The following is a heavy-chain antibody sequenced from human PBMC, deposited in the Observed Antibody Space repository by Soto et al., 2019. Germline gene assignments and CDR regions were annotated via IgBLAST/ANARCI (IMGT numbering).Heavy chain of an antibody. J-gene: IGHJ4*02. V-gene: IGHV3-74*01. CDR3: ALSHTVTTDY. CDR1: GLTFSNYW. Sequence: EVQLVESRGGLVQPGGSLRLSCAASGLTFSNYWMHWVRQAPGKGLVWVSRINSAGSSTTYADSVKGRFTISRDNAKNTLYLQMNSLRAEDTAVYYCALSHTVTTDYWGQGTLVTVSS. CDR2: INSAGSST. D-gene: IGHD4-17*01.